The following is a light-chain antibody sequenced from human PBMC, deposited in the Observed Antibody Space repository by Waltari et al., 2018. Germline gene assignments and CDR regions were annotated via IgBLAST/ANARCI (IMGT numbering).Light chain of an antibody. CDR3: SSYISSSTLEL. CDR2: DVS. V-gene: IGLV2-14*03. J-gene: IGLJ2*01. Sequence: QSVLTQPASVSGSPGQSITISCTGTSSDVGAYTYVSWYQQHPGKAPKLMIFDVSIRPSGVSNRFSGSKSGNTASLTISGLQAEDEADYYCSSYISSSTLELFGGGTSLTVL. CDR1: SSDVGAYTY.